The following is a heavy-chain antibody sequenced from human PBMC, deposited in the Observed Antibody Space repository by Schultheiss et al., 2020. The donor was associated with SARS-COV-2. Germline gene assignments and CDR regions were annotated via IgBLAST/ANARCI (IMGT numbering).Heavy chain of an antibody. Sequence: GGSLRLSCAASGFTFDDYAMHWVRQAPGKGLEWVSSISSSSSYIYYADSVKGRFTISRDNAKNSLYLQMNSLRAEDTAVYYCARGRYCSSTSCYFGWFDPWGQGTLVTVSS. CDR1: GFTFDDYA. V-gene: IGHV3-21*01. D-gene: IGHD2-2*01. CDR3: ARGRYCSSTSCYFGWFDP. J-gene: IGHJ5*02. CDR2: ISSSSSYI.